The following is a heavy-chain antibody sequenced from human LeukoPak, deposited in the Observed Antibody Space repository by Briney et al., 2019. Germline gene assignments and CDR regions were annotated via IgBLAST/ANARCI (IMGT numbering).Heavy chain of an antibody. J-gene: IGHJ5*02. Sequence: SETLPLTCTASGGSISSSDYFWSWIRQPAGKGLEWIGRINSRGSTNYNPSLKSRVTLSVDTSKNQFSLKLTSVTVADTAVYYCARYRLGWFDPWGQGTLVTVSS. V-gene: IGHV4-61*02. CDR2: INSRGST. CDR1: GGSISSSDYF. CDR3: ARYRLGWFDP. D-gene: IGHD6-25*01.